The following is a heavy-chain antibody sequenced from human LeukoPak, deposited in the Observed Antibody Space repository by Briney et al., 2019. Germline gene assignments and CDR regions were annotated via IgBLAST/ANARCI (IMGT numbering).Heavy chain of an antibody. CDR2: IYYSGSP. CDR1: GGSISSSSYY. V-gene: IGHV4-39*07. J-gene: IGHJ4*02. Sequence: SETLSLTCTVSGGSISSSSYYWGWIRQPPAKGLEWIGSIYYSGSPYYNPSLKSRVTISVDTSKNQFSLRLSSVTAADTAVYYCARDPSGYFDYWGQGTLVTASS. CDR3: ARDPSGYFDY.